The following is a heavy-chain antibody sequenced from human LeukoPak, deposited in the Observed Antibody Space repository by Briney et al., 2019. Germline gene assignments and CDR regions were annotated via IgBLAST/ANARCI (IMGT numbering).Heavy chain of an antibody. D-gene: IGHD1-20*01. CDR2: IIPIFGTA. CDR3: ARAGDGNWNDRDYYYHMDV. Sequence: PSVKVSCKASGGTFSSYAISWVRQAPGQGLEWMGRIIPIFGTANYAQKFQGRVTITTDESTSTAYMELSSLRSEDTAVYYCARAGDGNWNDRDYYYHMDVWGEGTTVSVSS. J-gene: IGHJ6*03. V-gene: IGHV1-69*05. CDR1: GGTFSSYA.